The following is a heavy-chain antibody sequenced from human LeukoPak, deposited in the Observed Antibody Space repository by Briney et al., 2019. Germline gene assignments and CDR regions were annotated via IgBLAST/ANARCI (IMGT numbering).Heavy chain of an antibody. D-gene: IGHD5-12*01. CDR3: ARTGFATIDRLVYNYYAMDV. Sequence: GGSLRLSCAASGFTFSSYEMNWVRQAPGKGLEWISYISGGGSTIYYADSVKGRFTISRDNAKNSLYLQMTSLRADDTAVYYCARTGFATIDRLVYNYYAMDVWGKGTTVTVSS. CDR2: ISGGGSTI. CDR1: GFTFSSYE. V-gene: IGHV3-48*03. J-gene: IGHJ6*04.